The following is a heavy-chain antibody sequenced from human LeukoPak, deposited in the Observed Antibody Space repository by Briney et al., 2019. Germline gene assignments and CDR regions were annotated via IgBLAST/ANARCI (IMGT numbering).Heavy chain of an antibody. J-gene: IGHJ6*02. V-gene: IGHV1-69*04. Sequence: SVKVSCKASGGTFSSYAISWVRQAPGQGLEWMGRIIPILGIANYAQKFQGRVTITADKSTSTAYMELSSLRSEDTAVYYCATILTGNSYHYYYYGMDVWGQGTTVTVSS. CDR3: ATILTGNSYHYYYYGMDV. CDR1: GGTFSSYA. CDR2: IIPILGIA. D-gene: IGHD3-9*01.